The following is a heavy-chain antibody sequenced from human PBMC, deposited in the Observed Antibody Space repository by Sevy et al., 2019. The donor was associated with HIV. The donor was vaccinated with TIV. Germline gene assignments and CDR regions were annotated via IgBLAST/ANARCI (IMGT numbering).Heavy chain of an antibody. J-gene: IGHJ6*02. V-gene: IGHV1-24*01. CDR3: ATCQYYYGSGSYRKYYYYYGMDV. D-gene: IGHD3-10*01. Sequence: ASVKVSCKVSGYTLTELSMHWVRQAPGKGLEWMGGFDPEDGETIYSEKFQGRVTMTEDTSTDTAYMELSSLRSEDTAVYYCATCQYYYGSGSYRKYYYYYGMDVWGQGTTVTVSS. CDR2: FDPEDGET. CDR1: GYTLTELS.